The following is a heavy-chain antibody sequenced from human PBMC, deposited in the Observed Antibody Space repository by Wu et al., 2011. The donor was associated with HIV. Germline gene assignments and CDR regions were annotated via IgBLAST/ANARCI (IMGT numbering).Heavy chain of an antibody. Sequence: QVQLVQSGAEVKKPGASVKVSCKASGYTFTSFGISWVATGPSDKGLSGWDGSALYNGNTNYAQKLQGRVTMTTDTSTSTAYMELRSLRSDDTAVYYCARNEWQQPFDYWGQGTLVTVSS. J-gene: IGHJ4*02. V-gene: IGHV1-18*01. CDR1: GYTFTSFG. D-gene: IGHD6-13*01. CDR2: SALYNGNT. CDR3: ARNEWQQPFDY.